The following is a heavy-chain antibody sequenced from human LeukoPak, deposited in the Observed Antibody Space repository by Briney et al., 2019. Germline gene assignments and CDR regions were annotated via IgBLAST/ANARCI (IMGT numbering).Heavy chain of an antibody. CDR2: IYHSGST. V-gene: IGHV4-4*02. CDR1: GGSISSSNW. CDR3: ASGLLYCSGGSCYLSWFDP. J-gene: IGHJ5*02. Sequence: PSGTLSLTRAVSGGSISSSNWWSWVRQPPGKGLEWIGEIYHSGSTNYNPSLKSRVTISVDKSKNQFSLKLSSVTAADTAVYYCASGLLYCSGGSCYLSWFDPWGQGTLVTVSS. D-gene: IGHD2-15*01.